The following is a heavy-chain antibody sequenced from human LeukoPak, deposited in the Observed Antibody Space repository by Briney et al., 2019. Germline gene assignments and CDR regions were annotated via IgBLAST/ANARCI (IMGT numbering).Heavy chain of an antibody. Sequence: SETLSLTCAVSGGSISSGGYSWSWSRQPPGKGVEGIGYIYHSGSTYYNPSLKSRVTISVDRSKNQFALKLSSVTAADTAVYYCARGDLADAFEIWGQGTMVTVSS. CDR3: ARGDLADAFEI. J-gene: IGHJ3*02. CDR1: GGSISSGGYS. CDR2: IYHSGST. V-gene: IGHV4-30-2*01.